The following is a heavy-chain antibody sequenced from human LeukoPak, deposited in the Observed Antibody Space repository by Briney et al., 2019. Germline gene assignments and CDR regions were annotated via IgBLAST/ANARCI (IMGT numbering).Heavy chain of an antibody. Sequence: SETLSLTCTVSGGSISSSSYYWGWIRQPPGKGLEWIGRIYYSGSTYYNPSLKRRVTISVDTSKNQFSLKLSSVTAADTAVYYCAREWSYYCSSTSCYIMSYYYYYMDVWGKGTTVTVSS. CDR2: IYYSGST. CDR1: GGSISSSSYY. D-gene: IGHD2-2*02. V-gene: IGHV4-39*07. J-gene: IGHJ6*03. CDR3: AREWSYYCSSTSCYIMSYYYYYMDV.